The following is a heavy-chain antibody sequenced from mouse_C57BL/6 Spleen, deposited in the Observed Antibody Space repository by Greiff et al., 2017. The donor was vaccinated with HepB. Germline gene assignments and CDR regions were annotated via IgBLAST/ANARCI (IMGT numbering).Heavy chain of an antibody. Sequence: QVQLQQSGAELVRPGASVTLSCKASGYTFTDYEMHWVKQTPVHGLEWLGAIDPETGGTAYNQKFKGKAILTADKSSSTADMELRSLTSEDSAVYYCTRRSSYYSGDDAMDYWGQGTSVTVSS. J-gene: IGHJ4*01. CDR3: TRRSSYYSGDDAMDY. D-gene: IGHD1-1*01. CDR1: GYTFTDYE. CDR2: IDPETGGT. V-gene: IGHV1-15*01.